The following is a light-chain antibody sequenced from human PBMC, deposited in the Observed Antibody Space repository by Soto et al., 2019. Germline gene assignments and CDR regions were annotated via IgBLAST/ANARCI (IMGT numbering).Light chain of an antibody. Sequence: DIQMTQSPSTLSGSVGDRVTITCRASQTISSWLAWYQQKPGKAPKLLIYKASTLKSGVPSRFRGSGSGTEFTLTISSLQLDDFATYYCQHYYSYSEAFGQGTKVDIK. V-gene: IGKV1-5*03. CDR3: QHYYSYSEA. CDR1: QTISSW. CDR2: KAS. J-gene: IGKJ1*01.